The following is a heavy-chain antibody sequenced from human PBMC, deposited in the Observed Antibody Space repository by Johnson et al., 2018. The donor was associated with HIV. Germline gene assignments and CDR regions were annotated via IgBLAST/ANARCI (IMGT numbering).Heavy chain of an antibody. CDR3: ARGCRDGYTCDAFDV. D-gene: IGHD5-24*01. J-gene: IGHJ3*01. CDR2: INWNGGST. V-gene: IGHV3-20*04. Sequence: VQLVESGGGLVQPGGSLRLSCAASGFTFSNAWMSWVRQAPGKGLEWVSDINWNGGSTGYADSVKGRFTISRDNAKNSLYLQMNSLRAEDTAVYFCARGCRDGYTCDAFDVWGQGTRVTVSS. CDR1: GFTFSNAW.